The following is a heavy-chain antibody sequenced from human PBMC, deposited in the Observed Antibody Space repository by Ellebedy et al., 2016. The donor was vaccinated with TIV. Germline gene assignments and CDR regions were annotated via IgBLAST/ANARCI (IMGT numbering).Heavy chain of an antibody. CDR2: ISTTDGT. Sequence: PGGSLRLSCEASESTFSSYGMSWVRQAPGKGLEWVSSISTTDGTHYADSVKGRFTISRGNPKNTLYLQMNRLRVEDTAVYYCATQLWNTEFWGQGTLVIVSS. J-gene: IGHJ4*02. CDR1: ESTFSSYG. CDR3: ATQLWNTEF. D-gene: IGHD5-24*01. V-gene: IGHV3-23*01.